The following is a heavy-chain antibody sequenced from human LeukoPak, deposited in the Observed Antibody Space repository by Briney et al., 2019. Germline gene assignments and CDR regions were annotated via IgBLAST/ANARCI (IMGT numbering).Heavy chain of an antibody. CDR2: TFYRSKWKY. D-gene: IGHD6-19*01. CDR1: GDSVSSTGAA. Sequence: SQTLSLTCAISGDSVSSTGAAWNWIGQSPARGLEWLGRTFYRSKWKYDYAPSVKSRITVKPETSKNQFSLQLNSVTPEDTAVYYCARSSGWFDYWGQGILVTVSS. CDR3: ARSSGWFDY. V-gene: IGHV6-1*01. J-gene: IGHJ4*02.